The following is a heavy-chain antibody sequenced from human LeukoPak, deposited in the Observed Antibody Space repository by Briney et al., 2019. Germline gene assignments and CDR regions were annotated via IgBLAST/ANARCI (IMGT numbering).Heavy chain of an antibody. CDR2: ISYDGSNK. Sequence: PGGSLRLSCAASGFTFSSYAMHWVRQAPGKGLEWVAVISYDGSNKYYADSVKGRSTISRDNSKNTLYLQMNSLRAEDTAVYYCARDPYDSSGYLDYWGQGTLVTVSS. J-gene: IGHJ4*02. CDR1: GFTFSSYA. D-gene: IGHD3-22*01. CDR3: ARDPYDSSGYLDY. V-gene: IGHV3-30-3*01.